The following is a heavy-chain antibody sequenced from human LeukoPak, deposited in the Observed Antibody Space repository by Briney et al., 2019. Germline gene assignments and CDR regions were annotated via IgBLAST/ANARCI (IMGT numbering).Heavy chain of an antibody. Sequence: GGSLRLSCAASGFTFSSYWMSWVRQAPGKGLEWVANIKQDGSEKYYVDSVKGRFTISRDNAKNSLYLQMNSLRAEDTAVYYCARDWGYYYGSGSYYPLYSYFDYWGQGTLVTVSS. V-gene: IGHV3-7*03. D-gene: IGHD3-10*01. CDR3: ARDWGYYYGSGSYYPLYSYFDY. CDR2: IKQDGSEK. CDR1: GFTFSSYW. J-gene: IGHJ4*02.